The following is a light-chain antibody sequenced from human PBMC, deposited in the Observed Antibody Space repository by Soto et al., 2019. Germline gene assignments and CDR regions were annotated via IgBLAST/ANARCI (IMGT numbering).Light chain of an antibody. CDR1: QGISSY. CDR2: AAS. CDR3: QQYYSYPPVT. V-gene: IGKV1-8*01. J-gene: IGKJ3*01. Sequence: AIRMTQSPSSFSASTGDRVTITCRASQGISSYLAWYQQKPGKAPKLLIYAASTLQSGFPSRFGGSGSGTDFTLTISCLQSEDFATYYCQQYYSYPPVTFGPGTKVDIK.